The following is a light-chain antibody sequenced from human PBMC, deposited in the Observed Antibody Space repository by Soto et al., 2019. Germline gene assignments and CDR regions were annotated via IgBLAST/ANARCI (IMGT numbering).Light chain of an antibody. CDR3: SSYTSSSTVYV. CDR1: SSDVGGYNY. J-gene: IGLJ1*01. CDR2: EVS. V-gene: IGLV2-14*01. Sequence: QSALTQPASVSGSPGQSITISCTGTSSDVGGYNYVSWYQQNPGKAPKLMIYEVSNRPSGVSNRFSGSKSGNTASLTISGLQAEDEADYYCSSYTSSSTVYVFGTGTKLTVL.